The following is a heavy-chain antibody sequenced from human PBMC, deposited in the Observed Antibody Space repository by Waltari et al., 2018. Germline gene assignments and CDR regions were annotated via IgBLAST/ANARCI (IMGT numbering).Heavy chain of an antibody. CDR1: GFTFSSYA. Sequence: EVQLVESGGGLVQPGGSLRLSCAASGFTFSSYAMSWVRQAPGKGREWVPAISGSGGSTYYADSVKGRFTISRDNSKNTLYLQMNSLRAEDTAVYYCAKGGYDFWSGYFGNLDYYYYYMDVWGKGTTVTVSS. CDR3: AKGGYDFWSGYFGNLDYYYYYMDV. J-gene: IGHJ6*03. V-gene: IGHV3-23*04. CDR2: ISGSGGST. D-gene: IGHD3-3*01.